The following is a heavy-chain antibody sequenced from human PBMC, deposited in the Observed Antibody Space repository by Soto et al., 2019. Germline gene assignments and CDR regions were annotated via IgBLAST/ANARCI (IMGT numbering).Heavy chain of an antibody. CDR3: ARVQGSGYGFDY. CDR2: IYYSGST. V-gene: IGHV4-59*01. D-gene: IGHD5-18*01. CDR1: GGSISSYY. J-gene: IGHJ4*02. Sequence: KPSETLSLTCTVSGGSISSYYWSWVRQPPGKGLEWIGYIYYSGSTNYNPSLKSRVTISVDTSKNQFSLKLSSVTAADTAVYYCARVQGSGYGFDYWGQGTLVTVSS.